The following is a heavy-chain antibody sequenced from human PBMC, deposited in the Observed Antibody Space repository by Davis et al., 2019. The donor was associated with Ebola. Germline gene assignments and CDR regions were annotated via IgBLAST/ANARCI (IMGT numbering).Heavy chain of an antibody. D-gene: IGHD3-10*01. V-gene: IGHV5-51*01. CDR1: GYSFTSYW. Sequence: GESLKISCKGSGYSFTSYWIAWVRQMPGKGLEWLGIIYAGDSDTRYSPSFEGHVTISVDRSITTAYLQWSSLKASDTAIYYCARQESLYGHIDYWGQEPWSLSP. J-gene: IGHJ4*01. CDR3: ARQESLYGHIDY. CDR2: IYAGDSDT.